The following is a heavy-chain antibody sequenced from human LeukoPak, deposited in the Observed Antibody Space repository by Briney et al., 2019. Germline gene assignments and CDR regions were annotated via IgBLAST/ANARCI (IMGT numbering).Heavy chain of an antibody. CDR2: IYSSGLI. J-gene: IGHJ2*01. CDR3: ARDARGVGLWYLDL. V-gene: IGHV4-59*01. CDR1: GFTFSSYG. D-gene: IGHD3-10*01. Sequence: GSLRLSCAASGFTFSSYGMHWVRQAPGKGLEWIGYIYSSGLISYNPSLKTRVAISDDPPKNQVSLTLTSVTAADTAVYYCARDARGVGLWYLDLWGRGFLVTVSS.